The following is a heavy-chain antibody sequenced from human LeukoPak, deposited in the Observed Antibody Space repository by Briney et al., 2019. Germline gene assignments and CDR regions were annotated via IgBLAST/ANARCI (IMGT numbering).Heavy chain of an antibody. J-gene: IGHJ4*02. CDR2: IDNSSSYT. CDR3: ARGGYATVYHF. V-gene: IGHV3-11*05. D-gene: IGHD4-11*01. CDR1: GFSFKDAW. Sequence: GGSLRLSCAASGFSFKDAWMSWIRQAPGKGLEWVSYIDNSSSYTNCADSVKGRFTISRDNAKNSLYLQMNSLRAEDTAIYYCARGGYATVYHFWGQGSLVTVSS.